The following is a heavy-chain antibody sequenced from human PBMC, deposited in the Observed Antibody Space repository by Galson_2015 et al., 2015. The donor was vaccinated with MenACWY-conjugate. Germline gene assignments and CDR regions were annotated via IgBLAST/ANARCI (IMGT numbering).Heavy chain of an antibody. CDR3: ARWRQLQPDVFDY. Sequence: SLRLSCAASGFTFSSYSMNWVRQAPGKGLEWVSYISSSSSTLYYADSVKGRFTISRDNAKNSLYLQMNSLRDEDTAVYYCARWRQLQPDVFDYWGQGTLVTVSS. CDR2: ISSSSSTL. CDR1: GFTFSSYS. J-gene: IGHJ4*02. V-gene: IGHV3-48*02. D-gene: IGHD1-1*01.